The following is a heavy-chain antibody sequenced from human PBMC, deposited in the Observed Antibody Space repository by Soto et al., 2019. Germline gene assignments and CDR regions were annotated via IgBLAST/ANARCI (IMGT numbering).Heavy chain of an antibody. CDR2: INAGNGNT. D-gene: IGHD1-26*01. J-gene: IGHJ4*02. V-gene: IGHV1-3*01. CDR1: GYTFTSYA. Sequence: QVQLVQSGAEVKKPGASVKVSCKASGYTFTSYAMHWVRQAPGQRLEWMGWINAGNGNTKYSQKFQSRVTITRDTSAGTAYMELSSLRSEDTVVYYCARDVGATGDWGQGTLVTVSS. CDR3: ARDVGATGD.